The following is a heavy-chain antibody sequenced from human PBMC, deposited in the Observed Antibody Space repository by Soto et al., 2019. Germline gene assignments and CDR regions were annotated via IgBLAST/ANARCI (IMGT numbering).Heavy chain of an antibody. CDR3: ARNSLTGYYNYYYSMDV. D-gene: IGHD3-9*01. CDR1: GYSFRSYW. J-gene: IGHJ6*02. V-gene: IGHV5-51*01. Sequence: GESLKISCKISGYSFRSYWIAWVRLMPGKGLEWMGSIYPDDSDTKYSPSFQGQVTISADKSISAAYLQWSSLKASDTAIYYCARNSLTGYYNYYYSMDVWGQGTTVTVSS. CDR2: IYPDDSDT.